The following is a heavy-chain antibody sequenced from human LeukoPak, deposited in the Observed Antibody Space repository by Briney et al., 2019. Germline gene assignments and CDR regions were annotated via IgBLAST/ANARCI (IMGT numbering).Heavy chain of an antibody. CDR1: EFTFSSYG. V-gene: IGHV3-30*03. CDR3: ARDFGYNYGYFDY. CDR2: ISYDGSNK. J-gene: IGHJ4*02. D-gene: IGHD5-18*01. Sequence: GRSLRLSCAASEFTFSSYGMHWVRQAPGKGLEWVAVISYDGSNKYYADSVKGRFTISRDNSKNTLYLQMNSLRAEDTAVYYCARDFGYNYGYFDYWGQGTLVTVSS.